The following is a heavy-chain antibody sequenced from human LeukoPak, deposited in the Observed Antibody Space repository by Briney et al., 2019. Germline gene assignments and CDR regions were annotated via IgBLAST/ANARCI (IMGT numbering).Heavy chain of an antibody. CDR2: IHDSGST. J-gene: IGHJ5*02. V-gene: IGHV4-30-4*07. CDR3: ARLVAAAGNNWFDP. Sequence: SETLSLTCAVSGDSISSGGYSWSWIRQTPGKGLEWIAYIHDSGSTYNNPSLKSRLSISIDTSKNQFSLKLNSLTAADTAVYYCARLVAAAGNNWFDPWGQGTLVTVSS. CDR1: GDSISSGGYS. D-gene: IGHD6-13*01.